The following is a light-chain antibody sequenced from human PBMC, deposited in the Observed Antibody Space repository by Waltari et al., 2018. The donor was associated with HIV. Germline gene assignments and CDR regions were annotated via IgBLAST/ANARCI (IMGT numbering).Light chain of an antibody. Sequence: QPQMTQAPSASKTPGQRITMSCSGPQSNTGNNFIYWYQQIAGAAPRLVMARNDQRPAGVPDRFSGTKSGTSAFLAITGLRLDDEATYFCASWDDNLGHWIFGGGTKLTVL. V-gene: IGLV1-47*01. CDR1: QSNTGNNF. CDR2: RND. CDR3: ASWDDNLGHWI. J-gene: IGLJ2*01.